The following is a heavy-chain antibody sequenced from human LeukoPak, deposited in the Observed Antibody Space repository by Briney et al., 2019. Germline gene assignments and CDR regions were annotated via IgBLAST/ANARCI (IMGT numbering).Heavy chain of an antibody. CDR2: IYYSGST. J-gene: IGHJ4*02. Sequence: PSETLSLTCTVSGGSISSSSYYWGWIRQPPGKGLEWIGSIYYSGSTYYNPSLKSRVTISVDTSKNQFSLKLSSVTAADTAVYYCALDYYGSGIEHTFDYWGQGTLVTVSS. CDR1: GGSISSSSYY. V-gene: IGHV4-39*01. CDR3: ALDYYGSGIEHTFDY. D-gene: IGHD3-10*01.